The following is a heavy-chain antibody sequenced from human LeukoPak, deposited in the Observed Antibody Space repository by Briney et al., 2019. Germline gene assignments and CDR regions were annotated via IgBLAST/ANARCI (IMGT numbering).Heavy chain of an antibody. CDR2: IYSGGST. Sequence: GGSLRLSCAASGFTVSSNSMSWVRQAPGKGLEWVSVIYSGGSTYNADSVKGRFTISRDNSKNTLYLQMNGLRAEDTAVYYCASTTTAGHFDYWGQGTLVTVSS. CDR3: ASTTTAGHFDY. V-gene: IGHV3-53*01. D-gene: IGHD6-13*01. CDR1: GFTVSSNS. J-gene: IGHJ4*02.